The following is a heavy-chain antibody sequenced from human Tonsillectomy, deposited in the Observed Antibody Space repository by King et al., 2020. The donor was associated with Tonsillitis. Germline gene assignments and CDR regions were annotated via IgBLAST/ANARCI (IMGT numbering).Heavy chain of an antibody. D-gene: IGHD6-19*01. J-gene: IGHJ4*02. Sequence: VQLQESGPGVVKPSETLSLTCTVSGGSISSTDHYWAWIRQPPGKGLEWIGYMYDSGTIFYNPSLKSRITISGVTPENQFSLKLSSVTAADTAVYFCARYVSGSFDYWGQGALVTVSS. V-gene: IGHV4-39*01. CDR2: MYDSGTI. CDR3: ARYVSGSFDY. CDR1: GGSISSTDHY.